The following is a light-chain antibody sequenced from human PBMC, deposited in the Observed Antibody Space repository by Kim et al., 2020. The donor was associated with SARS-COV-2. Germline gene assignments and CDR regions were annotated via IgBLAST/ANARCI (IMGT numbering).Light chain of an antibody. V-gene: IGKV3-15*01. CDR2: GAS. Sequence: EIVLPPSPATLSVSPGERATLSCRASQSVSSNLAWYQQTPGQAPRLLIYGASTRATGIPARFSGSGSGTEFTLTISNLQSEDFAVYYWQKDKNWPPITFGQGTRLEIK. CDR1: QSVSSN. J-gene: IGKJ5*01. CDR3: QKDKNWPPIT.